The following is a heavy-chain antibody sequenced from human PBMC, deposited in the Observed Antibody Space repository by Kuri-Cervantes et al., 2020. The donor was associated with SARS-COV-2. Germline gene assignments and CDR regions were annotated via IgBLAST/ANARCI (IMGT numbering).Heavy chain of an antibody. D-gene: IGHD3-16*02. CDR1: GGSFSGYY. V-gene: IGHV4-34*01. CDR2: INHSGST. J-gene: IGHJ4*02. Sequence: SETLSLTCAVYGGSFSGYYWSWIRQPPGKGLEWIGEINHSGSTNYNPSLKSRVTISVDTSKNQFSLKLSSVTAADTAVYYCARDERAYYDYVWGSYRVQNLDYWGQGTLVTVSS. CDR3: ARDERAYYDYVWGSYRVQNLDY.